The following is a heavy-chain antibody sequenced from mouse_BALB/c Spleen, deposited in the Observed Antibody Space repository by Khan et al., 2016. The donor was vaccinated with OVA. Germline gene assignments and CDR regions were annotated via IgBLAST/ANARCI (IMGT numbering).Heavy chain of an antibody. D-gene: IGHD6-2*01. V-gene: IGHV9-1*02. J-gene: IGHJ1*01. Sequence: QVQLKESGPELKKPGETVKISCKASGYTFTNYGMNWVKQAPGKGLKWMGWINTYTGEPTYADDFKGRFVFSLETSASTAYLQISNLKNEDMTTYFCARISSYWYSDVWGAGITVTVSS. CDR2: INTYTGEP. CDR3: ARISSYWYSDV. CDR1: GYTFTNYG.